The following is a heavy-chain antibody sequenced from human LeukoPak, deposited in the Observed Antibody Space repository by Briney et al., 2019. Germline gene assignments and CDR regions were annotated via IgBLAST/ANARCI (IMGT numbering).Heavy chain of an antibody. V-gene: IGHV3-21*01. Sequence: GGSLRLSCAASGFTFSSYSMNWVRQAPGKGLEWVSSISSSSSYIYYADSVKGRFTISRDNAKNSLYLQMNSLRAEDTAVYYCARVETYYGSGSYSDDAFDIWGQGTMITVSS. CDR2: ISSSSSYI. CDR3: ARVETYYGSGSYSDDAFDI. D-gene: IGHD3-10*01. J-gene: IGHJ3*02. CDR1: GFTFSSYS.